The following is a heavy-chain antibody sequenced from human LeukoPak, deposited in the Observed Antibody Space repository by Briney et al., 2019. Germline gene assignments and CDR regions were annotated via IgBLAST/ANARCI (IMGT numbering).Heavy chain of an antibody. Sequence: SGTLSLTCAVSGGSISSSNWWSWVRQPPGKGLDWIGEIYHSGSTNYNPSLKSRVTISVDKSKNQFSLKLSSVTAADTAVYYCARRAGDYSHPYDYWGQGTLVTVSS. CDR1: GGSISSSNW. CDR2: IYHSGST. CDR3: ARRAGDYSHPYDY. D-gene: IGHD3-22*01. V-gene: IGHV4-4*02. J-gene: IGHJ4*02.